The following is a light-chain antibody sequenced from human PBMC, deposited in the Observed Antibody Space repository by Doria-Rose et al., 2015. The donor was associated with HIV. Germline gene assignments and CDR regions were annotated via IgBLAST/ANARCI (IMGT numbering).Light chain of an antibody. CDR2: DGS. CDR1: QSFSSTY. CDR3: HQYGTSGT. J-gene: IGKJ1*01. V-gene: IGKV3-20*01. Sequence: TQSPGTLSLSPGERATLSCRASQSFSSTYLAWYQQKPGQAPSLLIYDGSTKATDISDRVSASGSGTDFTLTINRLEPEDFALYYCHQYGTSGTFGQGTKVKI.